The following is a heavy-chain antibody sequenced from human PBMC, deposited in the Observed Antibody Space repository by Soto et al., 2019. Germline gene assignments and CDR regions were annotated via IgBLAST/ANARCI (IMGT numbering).Heavy chain of an antibody. CDR2: ISISSSTI. D-gene: IGHD3-22*01. J-gene: IGHJ5*02. V-gene: IGHV3-48*01. Sequence: HPGGSLRLSCAASGFSFSSYNMNWVRQAPGKGLEWVAYISISSSTIYYADSVKGRFTISRDNAKNTLYLQMNSLRAEDTAVYYCAKDRDSIMIVVVRILGWFDPWGQGTLVTVSS. CDR1: GFSFSSYN. CDR3: AKDRDSIMIVVVRILGWFDP.